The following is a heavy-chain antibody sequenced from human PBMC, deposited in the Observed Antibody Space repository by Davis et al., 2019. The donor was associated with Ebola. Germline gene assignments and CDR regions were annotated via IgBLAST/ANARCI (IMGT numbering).Heavy chain of an antibody. CDR2: INSDGSST. J-gene: IGHJ6*02. Sequence: GESLKISCAASGFTFSSYWMHWVRQAPGKGLVWVSRINSDGSSTSYADSVKGRFTISRDNSQNTLFLQMNSLRADDTAVYYCAKVIDNSAWYGYALDVWGQGTTVPVSS. D-gene: IGHD6-13*01. CDR1: GFTFSSYW. V-gene: IGHV3-74*01. CDR3: AKVIDNSAWYGYALDV.